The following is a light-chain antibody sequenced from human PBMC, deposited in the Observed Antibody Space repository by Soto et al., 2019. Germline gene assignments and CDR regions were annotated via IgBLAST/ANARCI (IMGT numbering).Light chain of an antibody. CDR2: ETS. CDR3: QKYGTSPRK. CDR1: QSINSN. V-gene: IGKV3-20*01. J-gene: IGKJ1*01. Sequence: PGERATLSCRASQSINSNLALYQQKPGQAPRLLIYETSSMATGIPDRFSGSGSQTDFTLTISRLEPEDFAVYYCQKYGTSPRKFGQGTKVDIK.